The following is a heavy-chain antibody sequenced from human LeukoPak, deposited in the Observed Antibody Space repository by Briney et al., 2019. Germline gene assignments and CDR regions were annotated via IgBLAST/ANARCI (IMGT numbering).Heavy chain of an antibody. CDR3: ARDFSNTSGFKVVIDY. V-gene: IGHV1-18*01. CDR2: ISCYNGDK. Sequence: ASVKVSCKASGYTFNRYGISWVRQAPGQGPEWMGWISCYNGDKKFEQKFQGRFTMTTDASASTAYMELRSLTSDDTAVYYCARDFSNTSGFKVVIDYWGRGTSVTVSS. D-gene: IGHD1-26*01. J-gene: IGHJ4*02. CDR1: GYTFNRYG.